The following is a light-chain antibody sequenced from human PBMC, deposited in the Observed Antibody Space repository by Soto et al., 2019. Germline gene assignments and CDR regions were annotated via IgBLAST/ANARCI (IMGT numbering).Light chain of an antibody. Sequence: QSALARPASVSGSPGQSITISCTGTSSDVGGYHYVSWYQHHPGKAPKLMLYEVSSRPSGVSNRFSGSKSGNTASLTISGLQTEDEADYYCSSYTSSSTLEVFGTGTKVTVL. CDR1: SSDVGGYHY. J-gene: IGLJ1*01. V-gene: IGLV2-14*01. CDR2: EVS. CDR3: SSYTSSSTLEV.